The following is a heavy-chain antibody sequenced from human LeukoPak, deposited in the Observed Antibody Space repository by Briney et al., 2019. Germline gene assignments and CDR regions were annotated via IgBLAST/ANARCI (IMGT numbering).Heavy chain of an antibody. CDR2: IYYSGST. D-gene: IGHD2-15*01. V-gene: IGHV4-59*08. J-gene: IGHJ4*02. Sequence: SETLSLTCTASGGSISSYYWSWIRQPPGKGLEWIGYIYYSGSTNYNPSLKSRVTISVDTSKNQFSLKLSSVTAADTAVYYCARHRPVVVAIFDYWGQGTLVTVSS. CDR3: ARHRPVVVAIFDY. CDR1: GGSISSYY.